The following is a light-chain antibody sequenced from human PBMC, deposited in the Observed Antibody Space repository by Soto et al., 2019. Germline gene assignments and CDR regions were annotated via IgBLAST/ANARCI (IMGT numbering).Light chain of an antibody. CDR2: KAS. J-gene: IGKJ1*01. V-gene: IGKV1-5*03. Sequence: DIQMTQSPSNVSESXGDRVTITXXASQSISSWLAWYQQKPGKAPKLLIYKASSLESGVPSRFSGSGSGTEFTLTISSLQPDDFATYYCQQYNSYSWTFGQGTKVDIK. CDR1: QSISSW. CDR3: QQYNSYSWT.